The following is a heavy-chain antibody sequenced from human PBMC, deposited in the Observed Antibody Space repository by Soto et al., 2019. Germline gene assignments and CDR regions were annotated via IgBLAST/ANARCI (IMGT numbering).Heavy chain of an antibody. J-gene: IGHJ2*01. Sequence: PGGSLRLSCAASGFTFSSYAMSWVRQAPGKGLEWLAAIDISSRYIYYADSVKGRFTISRDNAKDSLYLQVNGLRAEDTAVYLCARCSGGRCHPNWYFDLWGRGTLVTVSS. CDR2: IDISSRYI. V-gene: IGHV3-21*01. CDR3: ARCSGGRCHPNWYFDL. CDR1: GFTFSSYA. D-gene: IGHD2-15*01.